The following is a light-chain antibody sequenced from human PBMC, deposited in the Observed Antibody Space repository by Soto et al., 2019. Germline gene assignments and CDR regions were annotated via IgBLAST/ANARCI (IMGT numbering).Light chain of an antibody. V-gene: IGKV3-11*01. Sequence: EIVLTQSPATLSLSPGERATLSCRASQSVSSYLAWYQQKPGQAPRLLIYDASNRATGIPARFSGSGSGTDFTLTISSLDPEDFAVYYCQHRSNWHITFGQGTRLEIK. CDR3: QHRSNWHIT. CDR1: QSVSSY. CDR2: DAS. J-gene: IGKJ5*01.